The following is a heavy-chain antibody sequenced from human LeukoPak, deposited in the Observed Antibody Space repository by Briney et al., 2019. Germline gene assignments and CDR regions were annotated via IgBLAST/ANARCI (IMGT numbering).Heavy chain of an antibody. J-gene: IGHJ5*02. Sequence: PSETLSLTRTVSGGSISSGDCYWSWICQPPGKGLAWIGYISHSGNTYYNPSLNSRVTIAVDTSKNHFSLSFTSVTAADTAVYFCARVRESGTEGLAVDPWRQGTLVTVSS. CDR2: ISHSGNT. V-gene: IGHV4-30-4*01. D-gene: IGHD1-7*01. CDR1: GGSISSGDCY. CDR3: ARVRESGTEGLAVDP.